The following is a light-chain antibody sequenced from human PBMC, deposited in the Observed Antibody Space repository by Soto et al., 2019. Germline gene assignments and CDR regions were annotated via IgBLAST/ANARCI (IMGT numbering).Light chain of an antibody. V-gene: IGKV1-33*01. CDR1: QDISNY. J-gene: IGKJ2*01. Sequence: DIQMTQSPSSLSASVGDRVTITCQASQDISNYLNWYQQKPGKAPKLLIYDASNLETGVPSRFSQSGSGADYTSAISNLQPEDSATYYCQQYDNLPMHTFGQGTKLEI. CDR2: DAS. CDR3: QQYDNLPMHT.